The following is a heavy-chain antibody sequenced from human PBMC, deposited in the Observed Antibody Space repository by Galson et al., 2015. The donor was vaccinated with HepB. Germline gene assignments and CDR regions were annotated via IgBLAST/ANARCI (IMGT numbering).Heavy chain of an antibody. V-gene: IGHV3-11*06. J-gene: IGHJ4*02. D-gene: IGHD6-6*01. Sequence: SLRLSCAASGFTFSDYYMSWIRQAPGKGLEWVSYISSSSSYTNYADSVKGRFTISRDNAKNSLYLQMNSLRAEGTAVYYCARSPYSSSVGPDYWGQGTLVTVSS. CDR1: GFTFSDYY. CDR2: ISSSSSYT. CDR3: ARSPYSSSVGPDY.